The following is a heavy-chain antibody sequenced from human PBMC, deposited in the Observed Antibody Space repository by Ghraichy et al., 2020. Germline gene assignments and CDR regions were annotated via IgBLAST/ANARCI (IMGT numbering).Heavy chain of an antibody. V-gene: IGHV6-1*01. CDR3: ARSSTLRFLGDYFDY. Sequence: SQTLSLTCAISGDSVSSNSVAWNWIRQSPSRGLEWLGRTYYRSKWFNDYAVSVKSRIIINPDTSKNQFSLQLDSVTPDDTAVYYCARSSTLRFLGDYFDYWGQGTLVTVSS. CDR2: TYYRSKWFN. CDR1: GDSVSSNSVA. D-gene: IGHD3-3*01. J-gene: IGHJ4*02.